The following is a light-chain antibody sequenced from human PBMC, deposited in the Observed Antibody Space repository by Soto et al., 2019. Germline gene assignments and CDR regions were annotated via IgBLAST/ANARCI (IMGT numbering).Light chain of an antibody. V-gene: IGKV3-20*01. CDR3: QQYGSSPVS. J-gene: IGKJ2*03. CDR2: GTS. Sequence: IVLTQSPGTLSLSPGERATLSCRASQSVSSSNLAWYQHKPGQPPRLVMYGTSSRATGIPDRFSGSGSGTDFTLTISRLEPEDFAIYYCQQYGSSPVSFGQGTKLEIK. CDR1: QSVSSSN.